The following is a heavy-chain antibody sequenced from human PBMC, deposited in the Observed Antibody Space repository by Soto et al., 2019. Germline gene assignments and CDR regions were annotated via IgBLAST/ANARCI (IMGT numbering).Heavy chain of an antibody. Sequence: LRLSCAASGFTFSSYWMHWVRQAPGKGLVWVSRINSDGSSTSYADSVKGRFTISRDNAKNTLYLQMNSLRAEDTAVYYCAREWAYYDILTGYYSDGMDVWGQGTTVTVSS. J-gene: IGHJ6*02. D-gene: IGHD3-9*01. V-gene: IGHV3-74*01. CDR3: AREWAYYDILTGYYSDGMDV. CDR1: GFTFSSYW. CDR2: INSDGSST.